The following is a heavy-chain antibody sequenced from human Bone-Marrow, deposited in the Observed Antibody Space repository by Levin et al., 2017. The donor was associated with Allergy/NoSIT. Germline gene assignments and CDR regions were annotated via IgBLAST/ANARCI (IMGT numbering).Heavy chain of an antibody. CDR1: GFTFSNYW. J-gene: IGHJ5*02. Sequence: PSGGSLRLSCAASGFTFSNYWMHWVRQAPGKGLVWVSHINSDGSNTNYADSVKGRFTISRDNAKNTLYLQMNSLRDEDTAVYYCARGGCSSTSWLDNWGQGTLVTVSP. CDR2: INSDGSNT. D-gene: IGHD2-2*01. V-gene: IGHV3-74*01. CDR3: ARGGCSSTSWLDN.